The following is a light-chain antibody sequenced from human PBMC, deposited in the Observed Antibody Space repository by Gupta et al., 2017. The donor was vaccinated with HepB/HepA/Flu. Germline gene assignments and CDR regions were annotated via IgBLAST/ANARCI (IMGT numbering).Light chain of an antibody. Sequence: AIRMTQSPSSFSASTGDRVTITCRASQGISSYLAWYQQKPGKAPKLLIYAASALHSGVPSRFSGSGSGTDFTLTISCLQSEDFATYYCQQDYSSPLTFGHGTKVDIK. J-gene: IGKJ3*01. CDR2: AAS. CDR3: QQDYSSPLT. CDR1: QGISSY. V-gene: IGKV1-8*01.